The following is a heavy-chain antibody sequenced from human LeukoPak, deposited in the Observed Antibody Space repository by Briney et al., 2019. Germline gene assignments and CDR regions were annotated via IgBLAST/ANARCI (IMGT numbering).Heavy chain of an antibody. J-gene: IGHJ6*02. Sequence: ASVKVSCKASGYTFTSYYMHWVRQASGQGLEWMGIINPSGGSTSYAQKFQGRVTMTRDTSTSTVYMKLSSLRSEDTAVYYCARADGVLGDYYGMDVWGQGTTVTVSS. CDR2: INPSGGST. V-gene: IGHV1-46*01. D-gene: IGHD2-8*01. CDR1: GYTFTSYY. CDR3: ARADGVLGDYYGMDV.